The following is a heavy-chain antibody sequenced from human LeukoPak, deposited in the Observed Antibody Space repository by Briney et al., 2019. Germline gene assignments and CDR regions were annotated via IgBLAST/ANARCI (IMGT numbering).Heavy chain of an antibody. CDR1: GFTFSSYA. V-gene: IGHV3-23*01. CDR3: ARSGALLWFGELLLDAFDI. Sequence: PGGSLRLSCAASGFTFSSYAMSWVRQAPGKGLEWVSAISGSGGSTYYADSVKGRFTISRDNSKNTLYLQMNSLRAEDTAVYYCARSGALLWFGELLLDAFDIWGQGTMVTVSS. D-gene: IGHD3-10*01. CDR2: ISGSGGST. J-gene: IGHJ3*02.